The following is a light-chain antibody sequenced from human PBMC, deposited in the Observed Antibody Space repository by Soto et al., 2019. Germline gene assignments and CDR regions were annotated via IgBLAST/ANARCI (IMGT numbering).Light chain of an antibody. V-gene: IGLV1-40*01. Sequence: QSVLTQPSSVSGDPGQTVTISCTGSGSNIGAGYNVHWYQQLPGTAPKLLIHGNSNRPSGVPDRFSASKSGTSASLAISGLRSEDEADYYCGGWDDSLSGPVFGGGTKVTVL. CDR3: GGWDDSLSGPV. CDR2: GNS. J-gene: IGLJ2*01. CDR1: GSNIGAGYN.